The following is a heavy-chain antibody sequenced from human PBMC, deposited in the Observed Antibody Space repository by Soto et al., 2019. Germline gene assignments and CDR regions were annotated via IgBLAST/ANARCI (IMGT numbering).Heavy chain of an antibody. D-gene: IGHD3-10*01. CDR2: INYNSRAT. CDR3: VKQRGSGKTYYYHMDV. CDR1: GFSFNSYA. J-gene: IGHJ6*02. Sequence: EVQLLESGGGLVQPGGSLRLSCETSGFSFNSYAMTWVRQAPGMGLEWVAVINYNSRATFHAQSVKGRFTISRDNSRNTVFRQMDSLRAEDTAVYYCVKQRGSGKTYYYHMDVWGLGTTVIVSS. V-gene: IGHV3-23*01.